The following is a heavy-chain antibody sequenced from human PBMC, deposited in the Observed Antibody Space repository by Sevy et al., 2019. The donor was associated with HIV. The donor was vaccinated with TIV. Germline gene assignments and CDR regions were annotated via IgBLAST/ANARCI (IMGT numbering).Heavy chain of an antibody. CDR1: GFTFSSYS. V-gene: IGHV3-48*02. CDR3: ASAYYYYYGMDV. J-gene: IGHJ6*02. CDR2: ISSSSSTI. Sequence: GGSLRLSCAASGFTFSSYSMNWVRQAPGKGLVWVSYISSSSSTIYYADSLKGRFTISRDNAKNSLYLQMNSLGDEDTALYYCASAYYYYYGMDVWGQGTTVTVSS.